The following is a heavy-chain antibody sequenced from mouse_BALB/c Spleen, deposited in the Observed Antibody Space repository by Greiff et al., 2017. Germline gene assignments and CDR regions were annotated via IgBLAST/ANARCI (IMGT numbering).Heavy chain of an antibody. D-gene: IGHD1-2*01. V-gene: IGHV7-1*02. Sequence: EVKVVESGGGLVQPGGSLRLSCATSGFTFSDFYMEWVRQPPGKRLEWIAASRNKANDYTTEYSASVKGRFIVSRDTSQSILYLQMNALRAEDTAIYYCARANYYGLFAYWGQGTLVTVSA. J-gene: IGHJ3*01. CDR2: SRNKANDYTT. CDR1: GFTFSDFY. CDR3: ARANYYGLFAY.